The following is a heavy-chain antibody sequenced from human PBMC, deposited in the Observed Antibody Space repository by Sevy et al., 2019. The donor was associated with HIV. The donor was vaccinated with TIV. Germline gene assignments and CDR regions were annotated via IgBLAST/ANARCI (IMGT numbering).Heavy chain of an antibody. CDR1: GGTFSSYA. J-gene: IGHJ3*01. Sequence: ASVKVSCKASGGTFSSYAINWVRQAPGQGLEWMGGIIPIFGTANYAQKFQGRVTTTADESTSTAYMELSSLRSEDTAVYYCARSFDSEGAFDVWGQGTMVTV. CDR2: IIPIFGTA. V-gene: IGHV1-69*13. CDR3: ARSFDSEGAFDV.